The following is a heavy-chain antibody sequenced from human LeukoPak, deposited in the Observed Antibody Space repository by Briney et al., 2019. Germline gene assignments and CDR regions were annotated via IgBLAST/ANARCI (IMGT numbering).Heavy chain of an antibody. J-gene: IGHJ6*02. CDR3: ARDRVTVTTLYYYYGMDV. Sequence: PSETLSLTCTVSGGSISSGDYYWSWIRQPPGKGLEWIGYIYYSGSTYYNPSLKSRVTISVDTSKNQFSLKLSSVTAADTAVYYCARDRVTVTTLYYYYGMDVWGQGTTVTVSS. V-gene: IGHV4-30-4*01. CDR2: IYYSGST. D-gene: IGHD4-17*01. CDR1: GGSISSGDYY.